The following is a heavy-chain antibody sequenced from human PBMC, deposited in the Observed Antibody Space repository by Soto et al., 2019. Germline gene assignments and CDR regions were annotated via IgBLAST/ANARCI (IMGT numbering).Heavy chain of an antibody. V-gene: IGHV3-23*01. CDR3: ARELRITMIVVVTAFDY. CDR1: GFTFSSYA. Sequence: EVQLLESGGGLVQPGGSLRLSCAASGFTFSSYAMSWVRQAPGKGLEWVSAISGSGGSTYYADSVKGRFTISRDNSKNTLYLQMNSLRAEDTAVYYCARELRITMIVVVTAFDYWGQGTLVTVSS. CDR2: ISGSGGST. D-gene: IGHD3-22*01. J-gene: IGHJ4*02.